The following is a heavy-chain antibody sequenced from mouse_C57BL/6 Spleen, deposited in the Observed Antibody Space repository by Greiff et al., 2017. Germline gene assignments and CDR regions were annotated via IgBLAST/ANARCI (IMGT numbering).Heavy chain of an antibody. D-gene: IGHD2-4*01. CDR2: ISSGSSTI. V-gene: IGHV5-17*01. Sequence: EVKLMESGGGLVKPGGSLKLSCAASGFTFSDYGMHWVRQAPEKGLEWVAYISSGSSTIYYANTVKGRFTISRDNAKNTRFLQMTSLRSEDTAMYYCARDYDYDYYAMDYWGQGTSVTVSS. CDR3: ARDYDYDYYAMDY. J-gene: IGHJ4*01. CDR1: GFTFSDYG.